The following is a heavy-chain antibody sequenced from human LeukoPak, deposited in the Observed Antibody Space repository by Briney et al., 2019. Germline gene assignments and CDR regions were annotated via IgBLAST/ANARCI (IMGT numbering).Heavy chain of an antibody. CDR1: GFAFSSYA. J-gene: IGHJ4*02. V-gene: IGHV3-30-3*01. Sequence: GGSLRLSCAASGFAFSSYAMHWVRQAPGKGLEWVAVISYDGSNKFYADSVKGRFTISRDNSRNTLYLQMNSLRAEDTAVYYCAGEQYAEYYFDYWGQGTLVTVSS. CDR3: AGEQYAEYYFDY. D-gene: IGHD5-24*01. CDR2: ISYDGSNK.